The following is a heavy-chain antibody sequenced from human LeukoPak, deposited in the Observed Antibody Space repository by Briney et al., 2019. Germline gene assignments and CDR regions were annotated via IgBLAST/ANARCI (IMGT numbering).Heavy chain of an antibody. Sequence: SVKVSCKASGGTFSSYAISRGRHAPGQGLEWVGRIITIFSTANYAQKFQGRVTIATAESTSTAYVELSSLRSEGTAVYYCARAFENYYDSSGYYYQWFDPWGQGTLVTVSS. V-gene: IGHV1-69*05. D-gene: IGHD3-22*01. CDR2: IITIFSTA. J-gene: IGHJ5*02. CDR3: ARAFENYYDSSGYYYQWFDP. CDR1: GGTFSSYA.